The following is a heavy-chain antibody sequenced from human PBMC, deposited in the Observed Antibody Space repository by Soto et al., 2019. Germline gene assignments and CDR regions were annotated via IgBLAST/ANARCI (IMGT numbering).Heavy chain of an antibody. CDR3: AKAGPESGTFRLDH. CDR1: GFSFSTYA. Sequence: GGSLRLSCAASGFSFSTYAMHWVRQAPGKGLEWVAVIWYDESKYYADSVKGRFNISSDNSKNTLYLQMSSLRAEDTAVYYCAKAGPESGTFRLDHWGQGTLVTVSS. CDR2: IWYDESK. J-gene: IGHJ4*02. V-gene: IGHV3-33*06. D-gene: IGHD1-26*01.